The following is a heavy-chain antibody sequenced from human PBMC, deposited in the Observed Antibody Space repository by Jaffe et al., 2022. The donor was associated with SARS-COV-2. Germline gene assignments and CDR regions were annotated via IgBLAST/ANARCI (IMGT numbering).Heavy chain of an antibody. Sequence: EVQLVESGGGLVQPGRSLRLSCAASGFTFDDYAMHWVRQAPGKGLEWVSGISWNSGSIGYADSVKGRFTISRDNAKNSLYLQMNSLRAEDTALYYCALLGGYSSPLVDYYYGMDVWGQGTTVTVSS. CDR1: GFTFDDYA. CDR2: ISWNSGSI. CDR3: ALLGGYSSPLVDYYYGMDV. J-gene: IGHJ6*02. D-gene: IGHD6-13*01. V-gene: IGHV3-9*01.